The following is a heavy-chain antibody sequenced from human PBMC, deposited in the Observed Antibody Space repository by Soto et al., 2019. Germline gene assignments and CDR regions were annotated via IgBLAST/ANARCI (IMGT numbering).Heavy chain of an antibody. CDR2: ISGSGGST. CDR3: SKMGGRFGEADAFDI. Sequence: EVQLLESGGGLVQPGGSLRLSCAASGFTFSSYAMSWVRQAPGKGLEWVSAISGSGGSTYYADSVKGRFTISRNNSKNTLYLQMNSLRAADTAVYYCSKMGGRFGEADAFDIWGQGTMVTVSS. D-gene: IGHD3-10*01. V-gene: IGHV3-23*01. J-gene: IGHJ3*02. CDR1: GFTFSSYA.